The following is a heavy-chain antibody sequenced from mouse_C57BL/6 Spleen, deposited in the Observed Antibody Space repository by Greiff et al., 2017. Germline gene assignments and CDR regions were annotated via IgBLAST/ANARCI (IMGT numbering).Heavy chain of an antibody. D-gene: IGHD1-1*01. J-gene: IGHJ3*01. Sequence: VQLQQSGAELVKPGASVKLSCKASGYTFTSYWMHWVKQRPGQGLEWIGMIHPNSGSTNYNEKFKSKATLTVDKSSSTAYMQLSSLTSEDSAVYYCVNYGNRGTFAYWGQGTLVTVSA. CDR2: IHPNSGST. CDR1: GYTFTSYW. V-gene: IGHV1-64*01. CDR3: VNYGNRGTFAY.